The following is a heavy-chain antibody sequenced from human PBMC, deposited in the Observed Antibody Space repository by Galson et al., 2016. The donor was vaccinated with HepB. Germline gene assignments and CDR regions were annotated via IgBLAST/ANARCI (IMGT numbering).Heavy chain of an antibody. CDR1: GFSFSTLP. V-gene: IGHV3-30*04. J-gene: IGHJ4*02. CDR2: ISPDGRKA. Sequence: SPRLSCAVSGFSFSTLPMHWVRQAPGKGLDWVAFISPDGRKAFYAGSVRGRFTVSRDNSANTLFLQMNSLTTDDTAVYYCTTEGPSDIRFEDWGQGTLVTVSS. CDR3: TTEGPSDIRFED. D-gene: IGHD3-10*01.